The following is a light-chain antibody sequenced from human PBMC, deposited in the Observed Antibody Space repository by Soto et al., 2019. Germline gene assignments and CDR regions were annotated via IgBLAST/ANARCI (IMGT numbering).Light chain of an antibody. J-gene: IGLJ2*01. CDR3: HSYDVSLRGPA. Sequence: QSVLTQPPSLSGAPGQRVTIYCTGSRSNIGAGYDVHWYQHLPGTAPKVLIFDNSNRPSGVPDRFSGSKSGTSASLAITGLQAEDEAVYYCHSYDVSLRGPAFGGGTKVTVL. V-gene: IGLV1-40*01. CDR1: RSNIGAGYD. CDR2: DNS.